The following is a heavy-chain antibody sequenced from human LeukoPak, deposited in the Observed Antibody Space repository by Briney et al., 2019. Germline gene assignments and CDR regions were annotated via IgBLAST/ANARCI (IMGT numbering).Heavy chain of an antibody. D-gene: IGHD3-16*01. CDR1: GYTFTSYA. J-gene: IGHJ4*02. CDR2: INTTTGNP. Sequence: ASVKVSCKTSGYTFTSYAMNWVRQAPGQGLEWMGWINTTTGNPTYAQGFTGRFVFSLDTSVSTTYLQISSLKAEDTAVYYCARTVWGATGYFDYWGQGTLVTVPS. CDR3: ARTVWGATGYFDY. V-gene: IGHV7-4-1*02.